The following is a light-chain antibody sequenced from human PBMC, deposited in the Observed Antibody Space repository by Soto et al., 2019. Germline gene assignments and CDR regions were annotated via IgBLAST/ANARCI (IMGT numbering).Light chain of an antibody. CDR2: DVS. Sequence: QSVLTQPASVSGSPGQSIPISCTGTSSDVGGYNYVSWYQQHPGKAPKHMIYDVSNRPSGVSNRFSGSKSGNTASLTISGLQAEDEADYYCSSYTSSSTLVVFGGGTKLTVL. J-gene: IGLJ2*01. CDR1: SSDVGGYNY. CDR3: SSYTSSSTLVV. V-gene: IGLV2-14*01.